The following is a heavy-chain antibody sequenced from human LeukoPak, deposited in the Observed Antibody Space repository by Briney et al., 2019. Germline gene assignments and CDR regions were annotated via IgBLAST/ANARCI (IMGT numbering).Heavy chain of an antibody. D-gene: IGHD3-22*01. CDR2: IYYSGST. CDR1: GGSISSGGYS. CDR3: ARDKYYYDSSGYSRGAMDV. J-gene: IGHJ6*03. V-gene: IGHV4-30-4*07. Sequence: SETLSLTCAVSGGSISSGGYSWSWIRQPPGKGLEWIGYIYYSGSTYYDPSLKSRVTISVDTSKNQFSLKLSSVTAADTAVYYCARDKYYYDSSGYSRGAMDVWGKGTTVTVSS.